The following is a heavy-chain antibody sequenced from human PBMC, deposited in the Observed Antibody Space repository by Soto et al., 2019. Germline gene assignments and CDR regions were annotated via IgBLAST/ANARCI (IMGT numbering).Heavy chain of an antibody. J-gene: IGHJ6*02. CDR2: IIPIFGST. D-gene: IGHD3-22*01. Sequence: SVKVSCKASEGTLSCSAIRWVRQAPGRGLEWMGGIIPIFGSTSYAQKFQGRVTMTRDTSTSTVYMELSSLRSEDTAVYYCASVGLGLYYYDSSGSPDGMDVWGQGTTVTDYS. V-gene: IGHV1-69*05. CDR3: ASVGLGLYYYDSSGSPDGMDV. CDR1: EGTLSCSA.